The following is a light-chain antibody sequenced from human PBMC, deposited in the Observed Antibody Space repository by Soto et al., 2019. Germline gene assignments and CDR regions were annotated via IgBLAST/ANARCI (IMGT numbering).Light chain of an antibody. CDR3: SSHGGLSAYV. CDR1: ASDIGGYNF. J-gene: IGLJ1*01. V-gene: IGLV2-8*01. Sequence: QSVLTQPPSASGSPGQSVAISCTGTASDIGGYNFVSWYQQHPGKAPKLMIYEVNKRPSGVPDRFSGSKSGNTASLTVSGLQAEDEADFYCSSHGGLSAYVFGTGTKLTVL. CDR2: EVN.